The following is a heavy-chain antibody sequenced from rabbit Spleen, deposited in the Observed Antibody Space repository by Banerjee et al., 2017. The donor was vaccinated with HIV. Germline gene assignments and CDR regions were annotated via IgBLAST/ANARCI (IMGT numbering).Heavy chain of an antibody. CDR2: IDVSGSGTT. CDR1: GFILSRYW. J-gene: IGHJ4*01. V-gene: IGHV1S40*01. CDR3: ARDLDGVIGWNFGW. Sequence: QSLEESGGGLVKPGASLTLTCTGSGFILSRYWMCWVRQAPGKGLEWIACIDVSGSGTTHYASWAKGRFTFSKTSSTTVTLQMTSLTAADTATYFCARDLDGVIGWNFGWWGPGTLVTVS. D-gene: IGHD1-1*01.